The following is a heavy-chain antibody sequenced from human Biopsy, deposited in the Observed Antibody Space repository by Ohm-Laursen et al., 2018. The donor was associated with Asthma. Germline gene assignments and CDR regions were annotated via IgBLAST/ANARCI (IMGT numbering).Heavy chain of an antibody. J-gene: IGHJ6*02. D-gene: IGHD6-13*01. CDR3: ARITNDRIAAAGRYYYYGMDV. CDR1: GGSISSGGYS. Sequence: SETLSLTCAVSGGSISSGGYSWSWIRQPPGKGLEWIGYIYHSGSTNYNPSLKSRVTISVDTSKNQFSLKLSSVTAADTAVHYCARITNDRIAAAGRYYYYGMDVWGQGTTVTVSS. V-gene: IGHV4-30-2*01. CDR2: IYHSGST.